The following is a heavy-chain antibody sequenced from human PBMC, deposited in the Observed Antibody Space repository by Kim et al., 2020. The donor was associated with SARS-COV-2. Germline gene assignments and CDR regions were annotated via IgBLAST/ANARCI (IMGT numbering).Heavy chain of an antibody. D-gene: IGHD3-10*01. CDR1: GFTFSSYA. Sequence: GGSLRLSCSASGFTFSSYAMHWVRQAPGKGLEYVSAISSNGGSTYYADSVKGRFTISRDNSKNTLYLQMSSLRAEDTAVYYCVKEGSGPVRGGRGGAFDYWGQGTLVTVSS. V-gene: IGHV3-64D*09. J-gene: IGHJ4*02. CDR2: ISSNGGST. CDR3: VKEGSGPVRGGRGGAFDY.